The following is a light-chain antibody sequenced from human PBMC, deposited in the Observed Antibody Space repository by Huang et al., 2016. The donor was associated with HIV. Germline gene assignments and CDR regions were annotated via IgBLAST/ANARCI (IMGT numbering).Light chain of an antibody. J-gene: IGKJ3*01. CDR2: DAS. CDR1: QSVSSY. Sequence: EIVLTQSPATLSLSPGERATLSCRSSQSVSSYLAWYQQKPGQAPRLLIYDASNRATGSPARFSCSGSGTDFTLTISSLEPEDFAVYYCQQRSNWPPRGTFGPGTKVDIK. CDR3: QQRSNWPPRGT. V-gene: IGKV3-11*01.